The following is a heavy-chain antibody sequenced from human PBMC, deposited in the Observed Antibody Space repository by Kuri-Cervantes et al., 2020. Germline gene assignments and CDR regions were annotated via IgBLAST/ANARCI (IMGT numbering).Heavy chain of an antibody. CDR2: INHSGST. CDR1: GGSFSGYY. D-gene: IGHD3-10*01. Sequence: SQTLSLTGAVYGGSFSGYYWSWIRQPPGKGLEWIGEINHSGSTSYNPSLKSGVTISVDTSKNQFSLKLSSVTAADTAVYYCARQDYYGSGIDYWGQGALVTVSS. J-gene: IGHJ4*02. V-gene: IGHV4-34*01. CDR3: ARQDYYGSGIDY.